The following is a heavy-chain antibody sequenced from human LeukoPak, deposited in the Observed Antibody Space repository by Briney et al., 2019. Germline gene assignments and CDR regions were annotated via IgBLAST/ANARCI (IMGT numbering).Heavy chain of an antibody. Sequence: SETLSLTCAVYGGSFSGYYWSWIRQPPGKGLEWIGEINHSGSTNYNPSLKSRVTISVDTSKNQFSLKLSSVTAADTAVYYCAREALSSGYSTFDYWGQGTLVTVSS. CDR1: GGSFSGYY. J-gene: IGHJ4*02. D-gene: IGHD3-22*01. CDR3: AREALSSGYSTFDY. CDR2: INHSGST. V-gene: IGHV4-34*01.